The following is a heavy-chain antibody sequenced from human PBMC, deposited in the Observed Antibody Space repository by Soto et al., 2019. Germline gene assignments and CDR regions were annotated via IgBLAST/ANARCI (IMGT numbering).Heavy chain of an antibody. J-gene: IGHJ6*02. CDR2: IYPGDSDT. V-gene: IGHV5-51*01. CDR1: GYSFTSYW. CDR3: ARGGYCISTSCTGPATDV. Sequence: GESLKISCKGSGYSFTSYWIGWVRQMPGKGLEWMGIIYPGDSDTRYSPSFQGQVTISADKSISTAYLQWSSLKASDTAMYYCARGGYCISTSCTGPATDVWGQGTTVTVSS. D-gene: IGHD2-2*01.